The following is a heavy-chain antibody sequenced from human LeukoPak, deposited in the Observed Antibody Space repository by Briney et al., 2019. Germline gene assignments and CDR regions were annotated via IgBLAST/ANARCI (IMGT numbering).Heavy chain of an antibody. V-gene: IGHV4-59*01. CDR2: IYYSGST. CDR3: ARGGATGYFDY. CDR1: GGSISSYY. Sequence: SETLSLTCTVSGGSISSYYWSWIRQPPGKGLEWIGYIYYSGSTNYNPSLKSRVTISVDTSKNQFSLKLSSVTAADTAVSYCARGGATGYFDYWGQGTLVTVSS. D-gene: IGHD1-26*01. J-gene: IGHJ4*02.